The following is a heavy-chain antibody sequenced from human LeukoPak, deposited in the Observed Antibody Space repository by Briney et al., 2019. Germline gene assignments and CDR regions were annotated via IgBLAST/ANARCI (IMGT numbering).Heavy chain of an antibody. Sequence: GASVKVSCKASGYTFTSYDINWVRQATGQGLEWMGWMNPNSGNTGYAQKFQGRVTMTRNTSISTAYMELSSLRSEDTAVYYCARVRWFRNDAFDIWGQGTMVTVSS. CDR3: ARVRWFRNDAFDI. D-gene: IGHD4-23*01. CDR2: MNPNSGNT. V-gene: IGHV1-8*01. J-gene: IGHJ3*02. CDR1: GYTFTSYD.